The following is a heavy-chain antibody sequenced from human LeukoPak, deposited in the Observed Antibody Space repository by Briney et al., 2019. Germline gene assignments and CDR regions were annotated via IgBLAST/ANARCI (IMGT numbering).Heavy chain of an antibody. Sequence: GGSLRLSCAASGFTFSNYGMHWVRQAPGKGLEWVAIIWYDGSNKYYADSVKGRFTISRDNSENTLYLQMNSLRADDTAVYYCATARSYTHSWFFESWGLGSVVSVSS. CDR2: IWYDGSNK. CDR1: GFTFSNYG. V-gene: IGHV3-33*01. J-gene: IGHJ4*02. D-gene: IGHD3-16*02. CDR3: ATARSYTHSWFFES.